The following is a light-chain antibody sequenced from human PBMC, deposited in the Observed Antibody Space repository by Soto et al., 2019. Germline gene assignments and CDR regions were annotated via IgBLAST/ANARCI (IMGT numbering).Light chain of an antibody. J-gene: IGLJ2*01. CDR1: SGSIASNY. CDR3: QSYDSSIVV. CDR2: EDN. V-gene: IGLV6-57*01. Sequence: NFMLTQPHSVSESPGKTVTISCTGSSGSIASNYVQWYQQRPGSSPTTVIYEDNQRPSGVPDRFSGSIDSSSNSASLTISALKTEDEADYYCQSYDSSIVVFGGGTKLTVL.